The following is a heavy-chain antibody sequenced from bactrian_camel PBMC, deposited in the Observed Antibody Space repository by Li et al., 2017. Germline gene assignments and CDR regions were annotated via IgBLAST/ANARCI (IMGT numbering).Heavy chain of an antibody. Sequence: HVQLVESGGGSVQAGGSLRLSCAASGNTYSLNCLGWFRQTPGKEREQVAVFIYTFGRSTRYADSVKGRFTIFQDATNTVHLQMNNLKAEDTAIYYCAADVGMMSGDCRPNYWGQGTQVTVS. D-gene: IGHD7*01. V-gene: IGHV3S53*01. CDR2: YTFGRST. CDR3: AADVGMMSGDCRPNY. J-gene: IGHJ4*01. CDR1: GNTYSLNC.